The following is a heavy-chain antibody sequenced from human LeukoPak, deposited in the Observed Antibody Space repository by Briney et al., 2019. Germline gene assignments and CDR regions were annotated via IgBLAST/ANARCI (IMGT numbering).Heavy chain of an antibody. Sequence: GGSLRLSCAASGFTFTSYEMNWVRQAPGKGLEWVSSISSSGSTIYYADSVKGRFTISRDNAKNSLYLQMNSLRAEDAAIYYCARAYLLPSIPYWYFDLWGRGTLVTVSS. CDR3: ARAYLLPSIPYWYFDL. CDR2: ISSSGSTI. V-gene: IGHV3-48*03. J-gene: IGHJ2*01. D-gene: IGHD2-21*01. CDR1: GFTFTSYE.